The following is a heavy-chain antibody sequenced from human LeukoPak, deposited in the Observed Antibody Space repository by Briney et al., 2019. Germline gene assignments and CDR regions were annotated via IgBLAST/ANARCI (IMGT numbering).Heavy chain of an antibody. D-gene: IGHD4-23*01. J-gene: IGHJ6*02. CDR2: ISGSGGST. CDR1: GFTFSSYA. V-gene: IGHV3-23*01. Sequence: GGSLRLSCAASGFTFSSYAMSWVRQAPGKGLEWVSAISGSGGSTYYADSVKGRFTISRDNSRNTLYLQMNSLRAEDTAVYYCAKSGNYVPGMDVWGQGTTVTVSS. CDR3: AKSGNYVPGMDV.